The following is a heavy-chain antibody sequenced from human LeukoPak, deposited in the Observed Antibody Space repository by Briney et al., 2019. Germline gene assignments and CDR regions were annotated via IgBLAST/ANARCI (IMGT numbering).Heavy chain of an antibody. Sequence: SETLSLTCTVSSASISTYYWSWIRQPPGKGLEWIGYIYHSGTSNYNPSLKSRVTMSVDTSKSQFSLKLSSVTAADTAIYYCARMTGSAWELLIDSWGPGTLVTVSS. V-gene: IGHV4-59*01. CDR3: ARMTGSAWELLIDS. J-gene: IGHJ4*02. CDR1: SASISTYY. CDR2: IYHSGTS. D-gene: IGHD1-26*01.